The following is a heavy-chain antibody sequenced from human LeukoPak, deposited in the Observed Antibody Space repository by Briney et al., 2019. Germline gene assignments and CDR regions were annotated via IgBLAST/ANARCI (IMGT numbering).Heavy chain of an antibody. V-gene: IGHV4-59*01. D-gene: IGHD3-3*01. CDR1: GFTFSDYY. CDR2: IYYSGST. CDR3: ARSYYDSSATIFGVVTTYYYYYMDV. Sequence: PGGSLRLSCAASGFTFSDYYMSWIRQAPGKGLEWIGFIYYSGSTNYNPSLKSRVTISVDTSKNQFSLKLSSVTAADTAVYYCARSYYDSSATIFGVVTTYYYYYMDVWGKGTTVTVSS. J-gene: IGHJ6*03.